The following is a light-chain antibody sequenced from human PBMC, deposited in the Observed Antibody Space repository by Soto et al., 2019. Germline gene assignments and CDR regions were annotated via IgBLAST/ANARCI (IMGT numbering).Light chain of an antibody. CDR1: SSNIGADYD. CDR3: QSYDNNLSGWV. CDR2: GNT. Sequence: QSVLTQSPSVSGAPGQRVTISCTGTSSNIGADYDVHWYQQLPGTAPKLLIYGNTNRPSGVPDRFSGSKSGTSASLAITGLQAEDEADYYCQSYDNNLSGWVFGGGTKLTVL. V-gene: IGLV1-40*01. J-gene: IGLJ3*02.